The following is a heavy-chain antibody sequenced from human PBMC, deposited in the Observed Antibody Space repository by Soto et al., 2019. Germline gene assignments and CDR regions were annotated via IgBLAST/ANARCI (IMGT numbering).Heavy chain of an antibody. CDR3: XXXXXXXXXXXXXXXXFXX. V-gene: IGHV3-33*01. Sequence: QVQLVESGGGVVQPGRSLRLSCAASGFTFSSYGMHWVRQAPGKGLEWVAVIWYDGSNKYYADSVKGRFTISRDNSKNTLYLXMXSLXXXXXXXXXXXXXXXXXXXXXXXXXXFXXWGQGTLVTVSS. CDR2: IWYDGSNK. J-gene: IGHJ4*02. CDR1: GFTFSSYG.